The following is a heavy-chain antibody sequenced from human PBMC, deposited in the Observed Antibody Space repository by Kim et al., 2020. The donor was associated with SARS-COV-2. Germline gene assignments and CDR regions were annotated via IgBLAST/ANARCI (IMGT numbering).Heavy chain of an antibody. D-gene: IGHD6-6*01. J-gene: IGHJ6*02. V-gene: IGHV1-46*01. CDR2: INPSGGST. CDR3: AIATHREEYSSSSGYYYYYGMDV. Sequence: ASVKVSCKASGYTFTSYYMHWVRQAPGQGLEWMGIINPSGGSTSYAQKFQGRVTMTRDTSTSTVYMELSSLRSEDTAVYYCAIATHREEYSSSSGYYYYYGMDVWGQGTTVTVSS. CDR1: GYTFTSYY.